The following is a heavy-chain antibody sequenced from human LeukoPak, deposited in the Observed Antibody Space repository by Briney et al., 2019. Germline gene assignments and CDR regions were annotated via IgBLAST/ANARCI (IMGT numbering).Heavy chain of an antibody. CDR1: GGSISSSSYY. CDR2: IYYSGST. Sequence: SETLSLTCTVSGGSISSSSYYWGWIRQPPGKGLEWIGSIYYSGSTYYNPSLKSRVTISVDTSKNQFSLKLSSVTAADTAVYYCARRLFRYCSSTSCYAQWYNWFDPWGQGTLVTVSS. J-gene: IGHJ5*02. CDR3: ARRLFRYCSSTSCYAQWYNWFDP. V-gene: IGHV4-39*01. D-gene: IGHD2-2*01.